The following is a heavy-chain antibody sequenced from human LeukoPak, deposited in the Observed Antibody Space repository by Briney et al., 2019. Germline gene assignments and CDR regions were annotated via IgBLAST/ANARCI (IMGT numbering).Heavy chain of an antibody. V-gene: IGHV1-2*02. Sequence: ASVKVSCKATGYTFTDHTITWVRQAPGQGLEWMGWINPNSGGTNYAQKFQGRVTMTRDTSISTAYMQLSRLRSDDTAVYYCARVLFYSSGNKSNRVDYWGQGTLVTVSS. D-gene: IGHD6-19*01. CDR1: GYTFTDHT. CDR3: ARVLFYSSGNKSNRVDY. J-gene: IGHJ4*02. CDR2: INPNSGGT.